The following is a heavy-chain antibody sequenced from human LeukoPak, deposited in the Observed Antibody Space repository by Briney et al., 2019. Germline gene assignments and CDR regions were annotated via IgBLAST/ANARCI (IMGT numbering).Heavy chain of an antibody. Sequence: ASVKVSCKASGYTFTSYYMHWVRQAPGQGLEWMGIINPSGGSTSYAQKFQGRVTMTRDTFTSTVYMELSSLRSEDTAVYYCASSEGDYSSFDPWGQGTLVTVSS. J-gene: IGHJ5*02. D-gene: IGHD4-17*01. V-gene: IGHV1-46*01. CDR3: ASSEGDYSSFDP. CDR1: GYTFTSYY. CDR2: INPSGGST.